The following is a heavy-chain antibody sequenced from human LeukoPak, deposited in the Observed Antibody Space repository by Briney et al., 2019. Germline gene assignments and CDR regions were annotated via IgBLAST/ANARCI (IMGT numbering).Heavy chain of an antibody. Sequence: ASVKVSCKASGYTFSSYDINWVRQAPGQGLEWMGWISAYNGNTNYAQKFQGRVTMTTDTSTSTAYMELRSLRFDDTAVYYCARVSRFGELSGSWGQGTLVTVSS. V-gene: IGHV1-18*01. J-gene: IGHJ5*02. CDR2: ISAYNGNT. CDR3: ARVSRFGELSGS. CDR1: GYTFSSYD. D-gene: IGHD3-10*01.